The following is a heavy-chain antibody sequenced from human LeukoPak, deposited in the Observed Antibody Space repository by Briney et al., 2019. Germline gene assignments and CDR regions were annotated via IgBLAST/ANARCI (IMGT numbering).Heavy chain of an antibody. Sequence: PSQTLSLTCAVSGGSISSGGYSWSWIRQPPGKGLEWIGYIYYSGSTYYNPSLKSRVTISVDTSKNQFSLKLSSVTAADTAVYYCARGIQLWLNWFDPWGQGTLVTVSS. CDR3: ARGIQLWLNWFDP. CDR1: GGSISSGGYS. D-gene: IGHD5-18*01. CDR2: IYYSGST. J-gene: IGHJ5*02. V-gene: IGHV4-30-4*07.